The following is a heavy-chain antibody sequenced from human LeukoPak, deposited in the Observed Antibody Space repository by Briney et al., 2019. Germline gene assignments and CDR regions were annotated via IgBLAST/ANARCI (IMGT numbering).Heavy chain of an antibody. CDR2: IKPDGSDR. D-gene: IGHD2-15*01. J-gene: IGHJ5*02. Sequence: PGGSLRLSSAASGITFCNYWMSWVRQAPGKGVEWVANIKPDGSDRYYVDSVKGRFTISRDNAKNSLYLQMSSLRAEDTAVYYCARDIGYSGNWFDPWGQGTLVTVSS. V-gene: IGHV3-7*01. CDR1: GITFCNYW. CDR3: ARDIGYSGNWFDP.